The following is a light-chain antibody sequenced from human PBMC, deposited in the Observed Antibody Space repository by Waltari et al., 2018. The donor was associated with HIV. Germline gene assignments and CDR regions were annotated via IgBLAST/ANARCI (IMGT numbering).Light chain of an antibody. J-gene: IGKJ4*01. Sequence: DIQMTQSPSSVSASVGARVTISCRASQDISSWVAWYQQKPGKAPKLLVYAASTLQGGVPSRFSGSGSGTDFTLTISSLQPEDFATYYCQQGNSFPPSFGGGTKVEIK. CDR1: QDISSW. V-gene: IGKV1-12*01. CDR3: QQGNSFPPS. CDR2: AAS.